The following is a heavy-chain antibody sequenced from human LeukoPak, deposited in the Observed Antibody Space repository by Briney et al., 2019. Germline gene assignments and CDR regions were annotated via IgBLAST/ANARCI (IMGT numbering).Heavy chain of an antibody. CDR1: GFTFSSYA. J-gene: IGHJ6*03. V-gene: IGHV3-23*01. CDR3: AKDRDSAYYYYYMDV. D-gene: IGHD2-21*01. CDR2: ISGGGGTT. Sequence: GGSLKLSCAASGFTFSSYAMSWVRQAPGKGLEWVSGISGGGGTTYYADFVKGRFTISRDNSENTLYLQMNSLRAEDTAVYYCAKDRDSAYYYYYMDVWGKGTTVTVSS.